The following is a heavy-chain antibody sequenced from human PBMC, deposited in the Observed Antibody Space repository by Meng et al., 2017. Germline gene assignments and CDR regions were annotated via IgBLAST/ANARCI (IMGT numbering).Heavy chain of an antibody. CDR3: ARDDYSNYLPFDY. CDR2: IIPIFGTA. J-gene: IGHJ4*02. Sequence: QGLRGYTGGEVKNPGSSAQVTCKASGGTFSSYAISWVRQAPGQGLEWMGGIIPIFGTANYAQKFQGRVTITADESTSTAYMELSSLRSEDTAVYYCARDDYSNYLPFDYWGQGTLVTVSS. CDR1: GGTFSSYA. V-gene: IGHV1-69*01. D-gene: IGHD4-11*01.